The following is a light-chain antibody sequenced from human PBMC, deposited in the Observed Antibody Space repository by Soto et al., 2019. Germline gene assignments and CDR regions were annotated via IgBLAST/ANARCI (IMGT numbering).Light chain of an antibody. J-gene: IGKJ1*01. CDR2: MAS. CDR1: QSITSW. CDR3: QQYNSYPWT. V-gene: IGKV1-5*03. Sequence: DIQMTQSPSTLSASVGDRVTITCRASQSITSWLAWYQQKPGKAPNLLINMASNLASGVPSRFSGSESGTEFTLTISSLQPDDFATYYCQQYNSYPWTFGQGTKVEVK.